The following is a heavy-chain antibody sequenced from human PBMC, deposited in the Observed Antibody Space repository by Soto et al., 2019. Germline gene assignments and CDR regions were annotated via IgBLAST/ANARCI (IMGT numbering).Heavy chain of an antibody. CDR1: GITFSDHC. Sequence: GGSLRLSCAAAGITFSDHCMAWIRQAPGKGLEIVAHMSGSGSSEDYGDSVKGRFSIFRENSKNLLFLQMFFLRAEDTAVYYCASRGYSGYDLRSYYYYYGMDVWGQGTTVTVSS. CDR3: ASRGYSGYDLRSYYYYYGMDV. J-gene: IGHJ6*02. CDR2: MSGSGSSE. V-gene: IGHV3-11*01. D-gene: IGHD5-12*01.